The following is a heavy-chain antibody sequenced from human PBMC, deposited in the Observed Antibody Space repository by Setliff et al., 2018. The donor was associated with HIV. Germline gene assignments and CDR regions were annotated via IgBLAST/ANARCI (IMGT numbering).Heavy chain of an antibody. CDR1: GYTFTDYY. D-gene: IGHD2-21*02. Sequence: ASVKVSCKASGYTFTDYYIHWVRQAPGQGLEWMGWIYPNTGGTNYAQKFQGRVTMTRDTSISTAYMELSRLRSDDTAVYYCARLSGDYYYFDYWGQGTLVTVSS. J-gene: IGHJ4*02. V-gene: IGHV1-2*02. CDR2: IYPNTGGT. CDR3: ARLSGDYYYFDY.